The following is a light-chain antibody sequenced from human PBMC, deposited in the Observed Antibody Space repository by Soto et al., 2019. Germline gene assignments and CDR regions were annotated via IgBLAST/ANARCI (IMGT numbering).Light chain of an antibody. J-gene: IGLJ3*02. CDR1: SSNIGSNY. CDR3: AAWDDSLSGWV. V-gene: IGLV1-47*01. CDR2: RNN. Sequence: QSVLTQSPSASGTPGQRVSIFCSGSSSNIGSNYVYWYQQLPGTAPKVLIYRNNQRPSGVPDRFSGSKSGTSASLAISGLRSDDEADYYCAAWDDSLSGWVFGGGTKLTVL.